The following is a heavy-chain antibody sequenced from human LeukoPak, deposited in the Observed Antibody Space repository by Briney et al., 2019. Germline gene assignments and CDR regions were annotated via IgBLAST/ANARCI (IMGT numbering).Heavy chain of an antibody. CDR2: ISWNSGSI. CDR1: GFTFDDYA. D-gene: IGHD6-13*01. Sequence: PGRSLRLSCAASGFTFDDYAMHWVRHAPGKGLEWVSGISWNSGSIGYADSVKGRFTISRDNAKNSLYLQMNSLRAEDTALYYCAKGEAAGIAAAGKRFDPWGQGTLVTVSS. V-gene: IGHV3-9*01. CDR3: AKGEAAGIAAAGKRFDP. J-gene: IGHJ5*02.